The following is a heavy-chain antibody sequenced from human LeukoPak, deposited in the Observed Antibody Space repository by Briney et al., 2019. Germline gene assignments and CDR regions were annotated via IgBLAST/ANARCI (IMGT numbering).Heavy chain of an antibody. CDR3: ASCDCYSNYLFWYFDY. Sequence: ASVKVSCKASGGTFSSYAISWVRQAPGQGLEWMGGIFPIFGTANYAQKFQGRVTITADESTSTAYMELSSPRSEDTAVYYCASCDCYSNYLFWYFDYWGQGTLVTVSS. V-gene: IGHV1-69*13. CDR2: IFPIFGTA. D-gene: IGHD4-11*01. CDR1: GGTFSSYA. J-gene: IGHJ4*02.